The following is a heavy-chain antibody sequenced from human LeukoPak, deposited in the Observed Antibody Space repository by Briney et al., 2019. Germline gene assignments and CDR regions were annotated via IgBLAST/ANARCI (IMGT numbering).Heavy chain of an antibody. D-gene: IGHD5-12*01. J-gene: IGHJ3*02. V-gene: IGHV1-69*04. CDR3: ARGREILYSRRAFDI. CDR2: IIPILGIA. CDR1: GGTFSSYA. Sequence: ASVKVSCKASGGTFSSYAISWVRQAPGQGLEWMGRIIPILGIANYAQKFQGRVTITADKSTSTAYMELSSLRSEDTAVYYCARGREILYSRRAFDIWGQGTMVTVSS.